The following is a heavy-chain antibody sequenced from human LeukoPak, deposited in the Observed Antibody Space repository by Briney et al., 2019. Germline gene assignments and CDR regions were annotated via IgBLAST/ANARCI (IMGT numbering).Heavy chain of an antibody. D-gene: IGHD1-14*01. CDR3: ARGTPRLGFDF. J-gene: IGHJ4*02. CDR1: GGSISNYY. V-gene: IGHV4-59*01. CDR2: VYYSGST. Sequence: PSETLSLTCTVSGGSISNYYWSWIRQPPGKGLEWIGYVYYSGSTNYNPSLKSRLTISVDTSKNQFSLKLKSVTAADTAVYYCARGTPRLGFDFWGQGTLVTVSS.